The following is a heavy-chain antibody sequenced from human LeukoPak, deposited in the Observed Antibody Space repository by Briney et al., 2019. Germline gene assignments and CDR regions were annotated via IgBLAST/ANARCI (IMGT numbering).Heavy chain of an antibody. CDR3: ARRRVLPPDVPDRADYYLDV. Sequence: PSETLSLICTVSGGSISSRSDYWGWVRQPPGKGLEWIASISSSGSTYYNPSLKSRVSISVDSFRNQFSLKLSSVTAADTAVYYCARRRVLPPDVPDRADYYLDVWGKGTAVTVSS. CDR2: ISSSGST. CDR1: GGSISSRSDY. J-gene: IGHJ6*03. D-gene: IGHD2-2*01. V-gene: IGHV4-39*01.